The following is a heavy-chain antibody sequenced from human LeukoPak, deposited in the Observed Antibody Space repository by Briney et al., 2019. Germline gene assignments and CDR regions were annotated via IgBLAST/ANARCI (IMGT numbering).Heavy chain of an antibody. V-gene: IGHV4-39*01. J-gene: IGHJ4*02. CDR3: AGEYSSSPAY. Sequence: SETLSLTCTVSGGSISSSLYHWGWLRQPPGKGLEWIGSIYHDGTTYYNPSLKSRLTLSVDTSNNQFSLRLSSVTAADTAVYYCAGEYSSSPAYWGQGTLVT. CDR2: IYHDGTT. D-gene: IGHD6-6*01. CDR1: GGSISSSLYH.